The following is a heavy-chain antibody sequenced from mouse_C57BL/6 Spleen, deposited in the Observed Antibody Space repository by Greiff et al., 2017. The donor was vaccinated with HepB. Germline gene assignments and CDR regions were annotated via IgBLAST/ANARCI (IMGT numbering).Heavy chain of an antibody. D-gene: IGHD1-1*01. CDR3: ARATVVANWYFDV. CDR1: GYTFTSYW. J-gene: IGHJ1*03. V-gene: IGHV1-72*01. CDR2: IDPNSGGT. Sequence: QVQLKESGAELVKPGASVKLSCKASGYTFTSYWMHWVKQRPGRGLEWIGRIDPNSGGTKYNEKFKSKATLTVDKPSSTAYMQLSSLTSEDSAVYYCARATVVANWYFDVWGTGTTVTVSS.